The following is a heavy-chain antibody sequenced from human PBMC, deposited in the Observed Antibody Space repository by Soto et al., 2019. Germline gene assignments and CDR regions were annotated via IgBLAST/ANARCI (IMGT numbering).Heavy chain of an antibody. CDR2: IIPIFGTA. Sequence: QVQLVQSGAEVKKPGSSVKVSCKASGGTFSSYAISWVRQAPGQGLEWMGGIIPIFGTAHYAQKFQGRVTIPADESTRTAYMELSSLRSEDTAVYYCERDYRNYYYGMDVWGQGTTVTVCS. D-gene: IGHD2-15*01. J-gene: IGHJ6*02. CDR1: GGTFSSYA. CDR3: ERDYRNYYYGMDV. V-gene: IGHV1-69*12.